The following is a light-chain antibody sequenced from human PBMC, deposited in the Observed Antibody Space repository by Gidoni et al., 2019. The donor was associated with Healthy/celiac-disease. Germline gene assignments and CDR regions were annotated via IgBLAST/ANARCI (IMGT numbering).Light chain of an antibody. V-gene: IGLV2-14*01. Sequence: QSALTQPASVSGSPGQSITISCTGPSSDVGGYTSVSWYQQPPVKAPKLMIYEVSNRPSGVSNRFAGSKSGNTASLTISGLQAEEEADDYCSSYTSSSTLGGVVFGGGTKLTVL. CDR3: SSYTSSSTLGGVV. CDR2: EVS. J-gene: IGLJ2*01. CDR1: SSDVGGYTS.